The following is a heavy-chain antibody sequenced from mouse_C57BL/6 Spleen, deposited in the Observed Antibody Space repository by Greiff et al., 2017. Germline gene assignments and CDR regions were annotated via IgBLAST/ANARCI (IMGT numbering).Heavy chain of an antibody. J-gene: IGHJ3*01. CDR3: ASIYYDYDGVAY. Sequence: VQLQQSGPELVKPGASVKISCKASGYAFSSSWMNWVKQRPGKGLEWIGRIYPGDGDTNYNGKFKGKATLTADKSSSTAYMQLSSLTSEDSAVYFCASIYYDYDGVAYWGQGTLVTVSA. CDR1: GYAFSSSW. D-gene: IGHD2-4*01. V-gene: IGHV1-82*01. CDR2: IYPGDGDT.